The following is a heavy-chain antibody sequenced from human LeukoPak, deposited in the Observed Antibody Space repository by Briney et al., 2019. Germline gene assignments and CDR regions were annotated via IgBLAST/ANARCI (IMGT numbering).Heavy chain of an antibody. J-gene: IGHJ4*02. CDR2: IIPIFGTA. CDR3: ARGRIAVAGELDY. CDR1: GYTFTGFY. V-gene: IGHV1-69*13. Sequence: SVKVSCKASGYTFTGFYMHWVRQAPGQGLEWMGGIIPIFGTANYAQKFQGRVTITADESTSTAYMELSSLRSEDTAVYYCARGRIAVAGELDYWGQGTLVTVSS. D-gene: IGHD6-19*01.